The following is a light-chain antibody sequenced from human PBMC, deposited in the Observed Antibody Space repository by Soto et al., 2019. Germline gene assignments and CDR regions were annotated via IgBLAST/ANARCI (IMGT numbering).Light chain of an antibody. V-gene: IGKV3-15*01. CDR2: SES. J-gene: IGKJ1*01. Sequence: EIVMTQSPATLSVSPGERATLSCRASQSVSSKLAWYQQKPGQPPRDLIYSESTRATGIPARFSGSGSGTEFPLTISSLQSEDFAVYYCQPYNDWPPPWTFGQGTRVEIK. CDR3: QPYNDWPPPWT. CDR1: QSVSSK.